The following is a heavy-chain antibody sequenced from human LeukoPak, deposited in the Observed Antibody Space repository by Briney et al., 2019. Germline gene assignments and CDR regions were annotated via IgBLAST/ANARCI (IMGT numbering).Heavy chain of an antibody. CDR3: ARGSSSWYGYYFDY. V-gene: IGHV3-21*04. J-gene: IGHJ4*02. D-gene: IGHD6-13*01. CDR1: GFTFSSYS. Sequence: PGGSLRLSCAASGFTFSSYSMNWVRQAPGKGLEWVSSISSSSSYIYYADSVKGRFTISRDNAKNSLYLQMNSLRAEDTALYYCARGSSSWYGYYFDYWGQGTLVTVSS. CDR2: ISSSSSYI.